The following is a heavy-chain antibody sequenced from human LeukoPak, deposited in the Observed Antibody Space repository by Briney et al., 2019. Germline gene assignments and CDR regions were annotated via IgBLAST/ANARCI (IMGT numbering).Heavy chain of an antibody. D-gene: IGHD3-9*01. V-gene: IGHV1-18*01. CDR1: GYTFTSYG. J-gene: IGHJ6*03. CDR3: ARGPNGYFDWSWGYYYYMDV. Sequence: ASVKVSCKASGYTFTSYGISWVRQAPGQGLEWMGWISAYNGNTNYAQKLQGRVTMTTDTSTSTAYMELRSLRSDDTAVCYCARGPNGYFDWSWGYYYYMDVWGKGTTVTVSS. CDR2: ISAYNGNT.